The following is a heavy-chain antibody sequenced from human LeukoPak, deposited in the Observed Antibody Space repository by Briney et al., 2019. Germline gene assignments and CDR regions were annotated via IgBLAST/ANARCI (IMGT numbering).Heavy chain of an antibody. CDR1: GFTFSGYW. Sequence: GGSLRLSCAASGFTFSGYWMHWVRQAPGMGLVWVSRITGDGISTSYADSVKGRFTISRDDAKNTLYLQMISLRAEDTAVYYCARDTGWYFDLWGRGTLVTVSS. J-gene: IGHJ2*01. V-gene: IGHV3-74*01. CDR3: ARDTGWYFDL. CDR2: ITGDGIST. D-gene: IGHD4-17*01.